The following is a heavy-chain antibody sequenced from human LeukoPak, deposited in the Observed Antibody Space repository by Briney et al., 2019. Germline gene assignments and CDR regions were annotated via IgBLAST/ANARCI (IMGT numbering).Heavy chain of an antibody. Sequence: PGASVKFSCKASGSPFTSYGISGVRQAPGQGLEGMGLISAYNGNTNYAQKLQGRVTMTTDTSTSTAYMELRSLRSDDTAVYYCARDRASQYSWFDPWGQGTLVTVSS. V-gene: IGHV1-18*01. CDR1: GSPFTSYG. D-gene: IGHD2/OR15-2a*01. J-gene: IGHJ5*02. CDR2: ISAYNGNT. CDR3: ARDRASQYSWFDP.